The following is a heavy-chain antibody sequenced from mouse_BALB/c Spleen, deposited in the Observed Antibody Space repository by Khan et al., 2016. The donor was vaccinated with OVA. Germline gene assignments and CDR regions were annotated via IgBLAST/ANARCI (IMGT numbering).Heavy chain of an antibody. CDR2: IWSGGST. J-gene: IGHJ3*01. CDR1: DFSLTNYG. V-gene: IGHV2-4*02. D-gene: IGHD1-1*01. Sequence: QVQLKQSGPGLVQPSQSLSITCTVSDFSLTNYGVHWVRQSPGQGLVWLGVIWSGGSTDYNVAFISRLSITKDNSKSQVFFKMNSLQVDDTAIYDCARRDYGSSYRFAYWGQGTLVTVSA. CDR3: ARRDYGSSYRFAY.